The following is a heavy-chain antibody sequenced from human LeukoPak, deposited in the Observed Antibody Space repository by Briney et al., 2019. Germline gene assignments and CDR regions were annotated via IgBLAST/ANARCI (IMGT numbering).Heavy chain of an antibody. Sequence: TGGSLRLSCAASGFTFDDYSMNWVRQAPGKGLEWVSFISSSSGYIFYADSMKGRFTISRDNAKNSLYLQMNSLRAEDTAIYYCTRDLRIAMIADAFDLWGQGTMATVSS. V-gene: IGHV3-21*01. J-gene: IGHJ3*01. D-gene: IGHD3-22*01. CDR1: GFTFDDYS. CDR2: ISSSSGYI. CDR3: TRDLRIAMIADAFDL.